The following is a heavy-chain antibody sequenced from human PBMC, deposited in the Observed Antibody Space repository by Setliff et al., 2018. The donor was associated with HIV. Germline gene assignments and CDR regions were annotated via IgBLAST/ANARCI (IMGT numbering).Heavy chain of an antibody. CDR2: ISSSGSTI. CDR3: TRAHTISRGDDYYEY. J-gene: IGHJ4*02. D-gene: IGHD5-12*01. CDR1: GFTFSDYY. Sequence: GGSLRLSCAASGFTFSDYYMSWIRQAPGKGLEWVSYISSSGSTIYYADSVKGRFTISRDNAKNSLYLQMNSLRAEDTAVYYCTRAHTISRGDDYYEYWGQGTLVTVSS. V-gene: IGHV3-11*04.